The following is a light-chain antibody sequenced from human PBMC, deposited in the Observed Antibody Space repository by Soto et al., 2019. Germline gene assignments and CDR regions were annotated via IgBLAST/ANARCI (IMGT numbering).Light chain of an antibody. Sequence: LTQPASVSGSPGQSITISCSGTRSDVGSYNYVAWYQQFSGKTPNLIIYGFSSRAPAVSRRFSGSKSGNPASLAISALQAEREAAYYCISYTGSSTSYVFGTGTKVTI. V-gene: IGLV2-14*01. CDR1: RSDVGSYNY. CDR3: ISYTGSSTSYV. J-gene: IGLJ1*01. CDR2: GFS.